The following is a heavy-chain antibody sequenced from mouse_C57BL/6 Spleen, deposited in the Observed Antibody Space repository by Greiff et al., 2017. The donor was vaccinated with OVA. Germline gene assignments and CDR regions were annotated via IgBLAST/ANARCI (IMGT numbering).Heavy chain of an antibody. CDR1: GYTFTGYW. CDR2: ILPGSGST. J-gene: IGHJ3*01. Sequence: QVQLQQSGAELMKPGASVKLSCKATGYTFTGYWIEWVKQRPGHGLEWIGEILPGSGSTNYNEKFKGKATFTADTSSNTAYMQLSSLTTEDSAIDYCAREGFGYDYDGRGAWFAYWGQGTLVTVSA. CDR3: AREGFGYDYDGRGAWFAY. D-gene: IGHD2-4*01. V-gene: IGHV1-9*01.